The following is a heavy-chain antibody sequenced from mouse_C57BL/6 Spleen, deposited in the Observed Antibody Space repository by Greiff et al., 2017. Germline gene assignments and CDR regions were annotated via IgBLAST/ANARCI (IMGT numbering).Heavy chain of an antibody. V-gene: IGHV14-2*01. CDR3: ARSRGNPYYFDY. CDR2: IDPEDGET. J-gene: IGHJ2*01. D-gene: IGHD2-1*01. Sequence: EVQLKQSGAELVQPGASVKLSCTASGFNIKDYYMHWVKQRTEQGLEWIGRIDPEDGETKYAPKFQGKATIPADTSSNTAYLQLSSLTSEDTAVYYCARSRGNPYYFDYWGQGTTLTVSS. CDR1: GFNIKDYY.